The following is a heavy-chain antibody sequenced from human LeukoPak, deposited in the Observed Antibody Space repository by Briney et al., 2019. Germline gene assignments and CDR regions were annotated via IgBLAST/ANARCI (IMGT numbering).Heavy chain of an antibody. CDR1: GYTFTGYD. V-gene: IGHV1-8*03. CDR3: ARGGHSSNWHNYYYYMDV. CDR2: MNPNSGNA. J-gene: IGHJ6*03. D-gene: IGHD6-13*01. Sequence: ASVKVSCKASGYTFTGYDINWVRQATGQGLVWMGWMNPNSGNAGYAQKFQGRVTITRNSSISTAYMELSSLKSEDTAVYYCARGGHSSNWHNYYYYMDVWGKGTTVTVSS.